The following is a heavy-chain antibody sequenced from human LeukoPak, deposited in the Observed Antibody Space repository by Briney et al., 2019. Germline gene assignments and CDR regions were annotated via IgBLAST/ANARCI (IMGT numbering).Heavy chain of an antibody. D-gene: IGHD3-22*01. J-gene: IGHJ3*02. V-gene: IGHV4-59*01. CDR2: IYYSGST. Sequence: SETLSLTCTVSGGSISRYYWSWIRQPPGKGLEWIGDIYYSGSTNYNPSLKSRVTISVDTSKNQFSLKLSSVTAADTAVYYCARARTPYYYDSLDAFDIWGQGTMVTVSS. CDR3: ARARTPYYYDSLDAFDI. CDR1: GGSISRYY.